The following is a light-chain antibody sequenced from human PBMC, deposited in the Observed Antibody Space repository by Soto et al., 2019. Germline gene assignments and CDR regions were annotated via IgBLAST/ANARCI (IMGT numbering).Light chain of an antibody. CDR3: QQYGSSPRT. CDR1: QSVSSSY. CDR2: GAL. J-gene: IGKJ1*01. V-gene: IGKV3D-20*01. Sequence: EIVLTQSPATLSLSPGDRATLSCVASQSVSSSYLAWFQQKPGLAPRLLIYGALSRATGIPDRFSGSGSGTDFTLTISRLEPEDFAVYYCQQYGSSPRTFGQGTKVDI.